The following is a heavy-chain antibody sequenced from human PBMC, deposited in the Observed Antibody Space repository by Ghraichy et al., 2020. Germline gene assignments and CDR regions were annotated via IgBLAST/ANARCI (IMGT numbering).Heavy chain of an antibody. CDR3: ARDLGSSSWYGYYYYYGMDV. D-gene: IGHD6-13*01. CDR2: ISYDGSNK. Sequence: GGSLRLSCAASGFTFSSYAMHWVRQAPGKGLEWVAVISYDGSNKYYADSVKGRFTISRDNSKNTLYLQMNSLRAEDTAVYYCARDLGSSSWYGYYYYYGMDVWGQGTTVTVSS. V-gene: IGHV3-30-3*01. CDR1: GFTFSSYA. J-gene: IGHJ6*02.